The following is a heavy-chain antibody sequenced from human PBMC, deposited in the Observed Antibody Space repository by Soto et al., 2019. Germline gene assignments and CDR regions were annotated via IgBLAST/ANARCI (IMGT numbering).Heavy chain of an antibody. Sequence: EVQLVESGGGLVQPGGSLRLSCAASGFTFSSYWMSWVRQAPGKGLEWVANIKQDGSEKYYVDSVKGRFTISRDNAKNALYLQMNDLRAEDTAVYYSARMSFGGYGSGSYCPVYYFDYWGQGTLVTVSS. CDR3: ARMSFGGYGSGSYCPVYYFDY. CDR2: IKQDGSEK. J-gene: IGHJ4*02. D-gene: IGHD3-10*01. V-gene: IGHV3-7*01. CDR1: GFTFSSYW.